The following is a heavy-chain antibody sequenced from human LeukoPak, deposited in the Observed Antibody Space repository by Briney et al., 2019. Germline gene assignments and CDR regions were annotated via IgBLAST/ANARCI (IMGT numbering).Heavy chain of an antibody. CDR3: ARANFLYCSSSTCLFDY. V-gene: IGHV1-2*02. Sequence: ASVKVSCKASGYTFTDNYMHCVRQAPGQGFEWMGWISPNDGDTNYAQKFQGRVTTTRDTSISTAHMEVSRLRSDDTAVYYCARANFLYCSSSTCLFDYWGQGTLVTASS. CDR2: ISPNDGDT. CDR1: GYTFTDNY. D-gene: IGHD2-2*01. J-gene: IGHJ4*02.